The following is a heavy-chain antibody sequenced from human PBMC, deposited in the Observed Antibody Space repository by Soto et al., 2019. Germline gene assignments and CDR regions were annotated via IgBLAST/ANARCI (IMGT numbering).Heavy chain of an antibody. CDR1: GFTFSNAW. Sequence: GGSLRLSCAASGFTFSNAWMNWVRQAPGKGLEWVGRIKSKTDGGTTDYAAPVKGRFTISRDDSENTLYLQMNSLKTEDTAVYYCTTVLIGRYGGNFDYFDYWGQGTLVTVSS. V-gene: IGHV3-15*07. D-gene: IGHD4-17*01. J-gene: IGHJ4*02. CDR3: TTVLIGRYGGNFDYFDY. CDR2: IKSKTDGGTT.